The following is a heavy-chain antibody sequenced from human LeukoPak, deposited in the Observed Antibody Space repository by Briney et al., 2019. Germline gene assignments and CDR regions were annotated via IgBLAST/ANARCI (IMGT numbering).Heavy chain of an antibody. Sequence: ASVKVSCKASGYTFTSYAMDWVRQAPGQSLEWMGWINAGSGITKYSQKFKGRVTITRDTSASTAYMELSSLRSEDTAVYYCARVYGDYVDAFDIWGQGTMVTVSS. J-gene: IGHJ3*02. V-gene: IGHV1-3*01. CDR1: GYTFTSYA. CDR2: INAGSGIT. CDR3: ARVYGDYVDAFDI. D-gene: IGHD4-17*01.